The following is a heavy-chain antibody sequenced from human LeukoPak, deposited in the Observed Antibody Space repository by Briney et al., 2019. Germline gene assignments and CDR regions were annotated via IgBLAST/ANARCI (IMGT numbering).Heavy chain of an antibody. CDR1: GASISRSY. Sequence: SETLSLTCTVSGASISRSYWGWIRQPPGKGLEWIGYIYYSGSTNYSPSLNSRATISVDTSKNHFSLKLTSVTAADTAVYYCARRSQENGMITANNWFDPWGQGTLVTVSS. CDR2: IYYSGST. CDR3: ARRSQENGMITANNWFDP. D-gene: IGHD3-16*01. J-gene: IGHJ5*02. V-gene: IGHV4-59*08.